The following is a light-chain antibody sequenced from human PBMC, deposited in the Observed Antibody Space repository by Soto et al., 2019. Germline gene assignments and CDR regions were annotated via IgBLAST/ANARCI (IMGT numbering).Light chain of an antibody. V-gene: IGLV2-11*01. CDR1: SSDVGGYNY. J-gene: IGLJ7*01. Sequence: QSVLTQPRSVSGSPGQSVSISCTGTSSDVGGYNYVSWYQQHPGKAPKVMIYDVNKRPSGVPDRFSGSKSGNTASLTISGLQSEDEADYYCCSYAGRYIYVFGNGTQLTVL. CDR2: DVN. CDR3: CSYAGRYIYV.